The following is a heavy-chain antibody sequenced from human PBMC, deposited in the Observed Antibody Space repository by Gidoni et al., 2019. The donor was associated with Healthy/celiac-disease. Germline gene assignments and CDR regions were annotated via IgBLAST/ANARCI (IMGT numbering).Heavy chain of an antibody. CDR3: ARGLLRIGYCSGGSCYRWFDP. CDR2: INHSGSS. Sequence: QVQLQQWGAGLLKPSETLSLTCAVYGGSFSCYYWSWIRQPPGKGLEGIGEINHSGSSNYNPSLKSRVTISVDTSKNQFSLKLSSVTAADTAVYYCARGLLRIGYCSGGSCYRWFDPWGQGTLVTVSS. J-gene: IGHJ5*02. CDR1: GGSFSCYY. V-gene: IGHV4-34*01. D-gene: IGHD2-15*01.